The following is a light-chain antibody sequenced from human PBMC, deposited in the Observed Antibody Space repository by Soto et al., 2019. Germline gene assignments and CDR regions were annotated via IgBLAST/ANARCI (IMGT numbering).Light chain of an antibody. CDR3: SSYANTYTWV. J-gene: IGLJ3*02. V-gene: IGLV2-14*01. Sequence: QSALTQPASVSGSPGQSITISCTGTSSDVGANNFVSWYQQHPGKAPKLLIYGVTNRPSGVSHRFSGSKSGNTASLSISGLQADDDGDYYCSSYANTYTWVFGGGTKLTVL. CDR1: SSDVGANNF. CDR2: GVT.